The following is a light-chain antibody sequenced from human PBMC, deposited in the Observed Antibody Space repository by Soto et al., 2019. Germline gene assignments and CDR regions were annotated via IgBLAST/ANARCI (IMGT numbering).Light chain of an antibody. CDR2: EVS. Sequence: QSALTQPASVSGSPGQSITISCTGTSSDVGRYNYVSWYQQYPGKAPKLIIFEVSIRPSGVSNRFSGSKSGTTASLTISGLQTDDEADYYCASYTSRTIVVFGGGTKLTVL. J-gene: IGLJ2*01. CDR1: SSDVGRYNY. V-gene: IGLV2-14*01. CDR3: ASYTSRTIVV.